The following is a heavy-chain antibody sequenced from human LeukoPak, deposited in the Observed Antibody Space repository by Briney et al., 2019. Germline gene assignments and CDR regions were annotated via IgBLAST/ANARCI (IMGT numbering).Heavy chain of an antibody. CDR2: MNPNSGNT. D-gene: IGHD1-7*01. CDR3: ASYHSWNYYFDY. Sequence: GASVKVSCKASGYTFTSYDINWVRQATGQGLEWMVWMNPNSGNTGYAQKFQGRVTITRNTSKSTAYMELSSLRSEDTAVYYCASYHSWNYYFDYWGQGTLVTVSS. V-gene: IGHV1-8*01. CDR1: GYTFTSYD. J-gene: IGHJ4*02.